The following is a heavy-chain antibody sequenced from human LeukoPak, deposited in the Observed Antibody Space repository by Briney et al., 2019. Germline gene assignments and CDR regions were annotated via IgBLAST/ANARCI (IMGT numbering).Heavy chain of an antibody. CDR3: ARASFQRWLQLGGD. V-gene: IGHV3-48*02. J-gene: IGHJ4*02. D-gene: IGHD5-24*01. CDR1: GFIFSSYS. Sequence: GGSLRLPCAASGFIFSSYSMNWVRQAPGKGLEWVSYISSSSGTIYYADSVKGRFSITRDNAKNSLYLQMNSLRDEDTAVYYCARASFQRWLQLGGDWGQGTLVTVSS. CDR2: ISSSSGTI.